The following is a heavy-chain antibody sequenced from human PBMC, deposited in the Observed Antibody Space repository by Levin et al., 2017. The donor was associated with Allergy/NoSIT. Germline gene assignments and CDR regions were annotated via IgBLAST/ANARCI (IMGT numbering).Heavy chain of an antibody. Sequence: GGSLRLSCAASGFTFSSYWMSWVRQAPGKGLEWVANIKQDGSEKYYVDSVKGRFTISRDNAKNSLYLQMNSLRAEDTAVYYCAREDLSVGVVELYYYYGMDVWGQGTTVTVSS. J-gene: IGHJ6*02. CDR2: IKQDGSEK. CDR3: AREDLSVGVVELYYYYGMDV. V-gene: IGHV3-7*01. CDR1: GFTFSSYW. D-gene: IGHD3-3*01.